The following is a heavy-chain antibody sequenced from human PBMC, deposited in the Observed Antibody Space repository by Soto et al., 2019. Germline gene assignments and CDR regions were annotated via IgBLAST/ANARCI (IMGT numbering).Heavy chain of an antibody. J-gene: IGHJ4*02. D-gene: IGHD6-6*01. CDR3: ARESYFEYSSSSAFDY. CDR1: GFTFSSYA. Sequence: PGGSLRLSCAASGFTFSSYAMHWVRQAPGKGLEWVAVISYDGSNKYYADSVKGRFTISRDNSKNTLYLQMNSLRAEDTAVYYCARESYFEYSSSSAFDYWGQGTLVTVSS. V-gene: IGHV3-30-3*01. CDR2: ISYDGSNK.